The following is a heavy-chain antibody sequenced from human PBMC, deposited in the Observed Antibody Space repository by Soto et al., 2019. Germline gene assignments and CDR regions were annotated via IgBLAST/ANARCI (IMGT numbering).Heavy chain of an antibody. V-gene: IGHV4-30-2*01. CDR2: IYHSRST. Sequence: PSETLSLTCAVSGGSISSGGYSWSWIRQPPGKGLECIGYIYHSRSTYYNPSLKSRVTISVDRSKNQFSLKLSSVTSADTAVYYCATYDSTGKFDYWGQGTLVTVS. J-gene: IGHJ4*02. CDR3: ATYDSTGKFDY. CDR1: GGSISSGGYS. D-gene: IGHD3-22*01.